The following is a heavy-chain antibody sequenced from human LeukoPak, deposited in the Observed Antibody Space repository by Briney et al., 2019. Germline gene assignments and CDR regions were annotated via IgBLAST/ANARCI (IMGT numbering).Heavy chain of an antibody. D-gene: IGHD1-26*01. CDR3: ARVIDERELHTYFFDY. V-gene: IGHV4-59*01. CDR2: IYYSGST. Sequence: SETLSLTCTVSGGSISSYYWSWIRQPPGEGVEWIGYIYYSGSTNYNPSLKSRVTISVDTSKNQFSLKLSSVTAADTAVYYCARVIDERELHTYFFDYWGQGTLVTVSS. J-gene: IGHJ4*02. CDR1: GGSISSYY.